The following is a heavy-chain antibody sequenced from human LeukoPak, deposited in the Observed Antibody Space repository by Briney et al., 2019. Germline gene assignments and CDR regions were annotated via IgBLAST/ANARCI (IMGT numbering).Heavy chain of an antibody. CDR1: GFTFSSYA. CDR3: AKDQDRTMITFGGVIVTDAFDI. CDR2: ISGSGGST. D-gene: IGHD3-16*02. J-gene: IGHJ3*02. Sequence: GGSLRLSCAASGFTFSSYAMSWVRQAPGKGLEWVSAISGSGGSTYYADSVKGRFTISRDNSKNTLYLQMNSLRAEDTAVYCCAKDQDRTMITFGGVIVTDAFDIWGQGTMVTVSS. V-gene: IGHV3-23*01.